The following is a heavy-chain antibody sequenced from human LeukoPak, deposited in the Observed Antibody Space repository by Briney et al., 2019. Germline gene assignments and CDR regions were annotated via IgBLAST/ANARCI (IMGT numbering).Heavy chain of an antibody. D-gene: IGHD5-18*01. CDR1: GGSINSGSYY. J-gene: IGHJ3*02. Sequence: PSETLSLTCTVSGGSINSGSYYWSWIRQPAGKGLEWIGRIYTSGSTNYNPSLKSRVTISVDTSKNQFSLKLSSVTAADTAVYYCARAAMEPVDAFDIWGQGTMVTVSS. CDR2: IYTSGST. V-gene: IGHV4-61*02. CDR3: ARAAMEPVDAFDI.